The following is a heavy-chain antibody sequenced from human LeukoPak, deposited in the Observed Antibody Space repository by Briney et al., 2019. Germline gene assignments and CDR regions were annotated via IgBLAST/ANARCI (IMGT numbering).Heavy chain of an antibody. D-gene: IGHD6-19*01. CDR2: IYGSGCT. Sequence: PAETLSLTCTVSGGSISSYYWSWIRQPPGKGLEWIGHIYGSGCTIYNPSLKSRVTLSVDTSKNQFSLKLSSVTAADTAVYYCAKDRAVVGDYWYSDLWGRGTLVTVSS. CDR3: AKDRAVVGDYWYSDL. V-gene: IGHV4-59*01. CDR1: GGSISSYY. J-gene: IGHJ2*01.